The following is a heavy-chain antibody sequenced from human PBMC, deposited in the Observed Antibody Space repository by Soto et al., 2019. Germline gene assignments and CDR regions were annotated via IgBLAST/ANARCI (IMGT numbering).Heavy chain of an antibody. CDR3: AREVGQQLAPGGWFDP. CDR1: GGSISSGDYY. J-gene: IGHJ5*02. V-gene: IGHV4-30-4*01. Sequence: PSETLSLTXTVSGGSISSGDYYWSWIRQPPGKGLEWIGYIYYSGSTYYNPSLKSRVTISVDTSKNQFSLKLSSVTAADTAVYYCAREVGQQLAPGGWFDPWGQGTLVTVSS. D-gene: IGHD6-13*01. CDR2: IYYSGST.